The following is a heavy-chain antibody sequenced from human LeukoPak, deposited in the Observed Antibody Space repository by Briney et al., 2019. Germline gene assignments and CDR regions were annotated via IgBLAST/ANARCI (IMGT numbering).Heavy chain of an antibody. CDR1: GFTFSDHY. CDR3: ARVLSSSWSGTVSDY. D-gene: IGHD3-22*01. CDR2: TRDKANSYTT. Sequence: GGSLSLSCSASGFTFSDHYMDWVRQAPGQGLEWVGRTRDKANSYTTEYAASVKGRFTVSRDDSKNSLYLQMNSLKPEDTAVYYCARVLSSSWSGTVSDYWGQGTLVTVSS. J-gene: IGHJ4*02. V-gene: IGHV3-72*01.